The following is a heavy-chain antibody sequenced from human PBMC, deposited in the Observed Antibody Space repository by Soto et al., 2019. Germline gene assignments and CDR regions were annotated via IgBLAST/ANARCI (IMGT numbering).Heavy chain of an antibody. CDR2: INPNSGGT. CDR3: AARSGNPDRMYYYYGMDV. Sequence: ASVKVSCKASGYSFTGYYMHWVRQAPRQGLEWMGWINPNSGGTNYAQKFQGRVTITADESTSTAYMELSSLRSEDTAVYYCAARSGNPDRMYYYYGMDVWGQGTTVTVSS. J-gene: IGHJ6*02. D-gene: IGHD2-15*01. V-gene: IGHV1-2*02. CDR1: GYSFTGYY.